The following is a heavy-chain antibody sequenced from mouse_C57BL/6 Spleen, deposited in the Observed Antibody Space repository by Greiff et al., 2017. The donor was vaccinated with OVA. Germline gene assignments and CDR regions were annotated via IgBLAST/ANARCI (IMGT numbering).Heavy chain of an antibody. D-gene: IGHD2-4*01. V-gene: IGHV1-50*01. CDR2: IDPSDSYT. Sequence: QVQLQQPGAELVKPGASVKLSCKASGYTFTSYWMQWVKQRPGQGLEWIGEIDPSDSYTNYNQKFKGKATLTVDTSSSPAYMQLSSLTSEDSAVYYCVSIYYYYDGKFAYWGQGTLVTVSA. CDR3: VSIYYYYDGKFAY. J-gene: IGHJ3*01. CDR1: GYTFTSYW.